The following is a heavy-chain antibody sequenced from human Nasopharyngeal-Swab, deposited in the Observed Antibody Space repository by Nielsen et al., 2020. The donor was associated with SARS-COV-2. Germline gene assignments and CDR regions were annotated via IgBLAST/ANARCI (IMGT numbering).Heavy chain of an antibody. Sequence: VRQAPGKGLEWVAIIWYDGNNKYYGDSVKGRFTISRDNSKNTLYLQMNSLRAEDSAVYYCARGSVAGPFDYWGQGPWSPSPQ. CDR2: IWYDGNNK. V-gene: IGHV3-33*01. CDR3: ARGSVAGPFDY. D-gene: IGHD6-19*01. J-gene: IGHJ4*02.